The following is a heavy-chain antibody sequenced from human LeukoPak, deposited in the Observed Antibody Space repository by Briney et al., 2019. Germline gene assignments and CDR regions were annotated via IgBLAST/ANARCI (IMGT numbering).Heavy chain of an antibody. CDR2: IKQDGSEK. J-gene: IGHJ4*02. V-gene: IGHV3-7*01. CDR1: GFTFSIYW. D-gene: IGHD2-2*01. CDR3: ARGRCSSASCFFDY. Sequence: GGSLRLSCAASGFTFSIYWMSWVRQAPGKGLEWVANIKQDGSEKYYVDSVKGRFTISRVNAKNSLSLQMNSLRAEDTAVYYCARGRCSSASCFFDYWGQGTLVTVSS.